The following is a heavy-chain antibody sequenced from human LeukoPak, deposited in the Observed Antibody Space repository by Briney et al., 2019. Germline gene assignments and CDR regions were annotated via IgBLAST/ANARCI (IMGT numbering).Heavy chain of an antibody. D-gene: IGHD6-19*01. CDR3: ARRAASSAYYFDQ. CDR1: GFTFSCYA. V-gene: IGHV3-23*01. Sequence: GGSLRLSCAASGFTFSCYAMTWVRQGPGKGLEWVSTISSSGGNTYNADSVKGRFTISRDNSKNTLYLQMNSLRAEDTAVYYCARRAASSAYYFDQWGQGTLVTVYS. J-gene: IGHJ4*02. CDR2: ISSSGGNT.